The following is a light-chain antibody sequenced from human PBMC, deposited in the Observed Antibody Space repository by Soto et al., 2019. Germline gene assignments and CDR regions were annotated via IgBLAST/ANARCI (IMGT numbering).Light chain of an antibody. J-gene: IGKJ1*01. CDR3: QQYSTYSWT. Sequence: DIQMTQSPSTLSASVGDRVTITCRASQSISTWLAWYQQKPGKAPKLLIYDASTLQSGVPSRFSGSGSATEFTLTISSLQAEDVASYYCQQYSTYSWTFGQGTKVDIK. CDR2: DAS. CDR1: QSISTW. V-gene: IGKV1-5*01.